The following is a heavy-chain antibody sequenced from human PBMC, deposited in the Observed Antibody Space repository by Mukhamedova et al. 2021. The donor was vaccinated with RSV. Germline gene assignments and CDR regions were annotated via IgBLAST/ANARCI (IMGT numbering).Heavy chain of an antibody. D-gene: IGHD3-10*01. CDR1: GFTLGTFD. J-gene: IGHJ6*01. V-gene: IGHV3-30*03. CDR3: AREGDGFRDYYTGMD. Sequence: GFTLGTFDMHWVRQTPGKGLEWVASIRYDGSDRYCAKSVEGRFAISRDNSKNTVYLELNSLSVDDTDGYYCAREGDGFRDYYTGMD. CDR2: IRYDGSDR.